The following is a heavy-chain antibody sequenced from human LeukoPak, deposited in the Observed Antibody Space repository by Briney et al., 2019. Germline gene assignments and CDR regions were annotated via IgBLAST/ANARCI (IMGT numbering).Heavy chain of an antibody. CDR3: ARDPGKSARPNWFDP. CDR2: ISSSSSYI. J-gene: IGHJ5*02. CDR1: GFTFSNHA. V-gene: IGHV3-21*01. Sequence: PGGSLRLSCAASGFTFSNHAMNWVRQAPGKGLEWVSSISSSSSYIYYADSVKGRFTISRDNAKNSLYLQMNSLRAEDTAVYYCARDPGKSARPNWFDPWGQGTLVTVSS. D-gene: IGHD6-6*01.